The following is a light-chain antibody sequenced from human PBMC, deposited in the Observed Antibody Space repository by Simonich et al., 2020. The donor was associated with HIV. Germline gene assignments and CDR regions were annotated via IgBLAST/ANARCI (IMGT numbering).Light chain of an antibody. V-gene: IGLV2-14*03. CDR3: SSYTSSSTPYV. Sequence: QSALTQPASVSGSPGQSITISCPGTSSGVGGYNYVSWYQHHPGQAPQLIIYDVSKRPSGVSNRFSGSKTGNTASLTISGLQAEDEADYYCSSYTSSSTPYVFGTGTKVTVL. CDR1: SSGVGGYNY. J-gene: IGLJ1*01. CDR2: DVS.